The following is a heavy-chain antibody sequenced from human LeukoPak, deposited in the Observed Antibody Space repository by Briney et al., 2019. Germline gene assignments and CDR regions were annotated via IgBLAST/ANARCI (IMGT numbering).Heavy chain of an antibody. CDR1: GFTFSSYA. CDR3: ANRVLPGYSNWFDP. D-gene: IGHD4-11*01. Sequence: GGSLRLSCVASGFTFSSYAMSWVRQAPGKGLEWVSAISGSGGSTYYADSVKGRFTISRDNSKNTLYLQMNSLRAEDTAVYYCANRVLPGYSNWFDPWGQGTLVTVSS. CDR2: ISGSGGST. V-gene: IGHV3-23*01. J-gene: IGHJ5*02.